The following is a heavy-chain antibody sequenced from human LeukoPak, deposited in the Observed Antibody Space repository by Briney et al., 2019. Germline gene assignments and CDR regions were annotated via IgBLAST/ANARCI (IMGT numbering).Heavy chain of an antibody. Sequence: GGSLRLSCAASAFTFSTYAMHWVRQAPGKGLEYVADISSDGDSTYYANSLKGRFTISRDNSKSTLYLQMGSLRAEDMAVYYCARGRYFNYYLDVWGKGTTVTVSS. CDR1: AFTFSTYA. CDR3: ARGRYFNYYLDV. D-gene: IGHD3-9*01. J-gene: IGHJ6*03. CDR2: ISSDGDST. V-gene: IGHV3-64*01.